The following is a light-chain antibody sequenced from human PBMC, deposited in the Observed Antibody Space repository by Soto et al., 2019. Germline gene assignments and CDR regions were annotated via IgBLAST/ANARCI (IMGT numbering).Light chain of an antibody. CDR2: LGS. J-gene: IGKJ2*01. CDR1: QSLLHSNGYNY. Sequence: DVVMTQSPLSLPVTPGEPASISCRSSQSLLHSNGYNYLDRILQKPGQSPQLLIYLGSTRASGVPDRFSGSGSGTDFTLKISRVEAEDVGVYYCMHALQTPSKYIFGQGTRLDIK. V-gene: IGKV2-28*01. CDR3: MHALQTPSKYI.